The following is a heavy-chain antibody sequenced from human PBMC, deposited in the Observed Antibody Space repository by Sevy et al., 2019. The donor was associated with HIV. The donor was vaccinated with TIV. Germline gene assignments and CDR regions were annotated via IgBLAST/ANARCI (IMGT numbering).Heavy chain of an antibody. CDR2: IRSKAYGGTT. Sequence: GGSLRLSCTASEFTFGDYARSWFRQAPGKGLEWVGFIRSKAYGGTTEYAASVKGRFTISRDDSKSIAYLQMNSLKTEDTAVYYCTRGHYDSSGYYGAFDIWGQGTMVTVSS. CDR3: TRGHYDSSGYYGAFDI. V-gene: IGHV3-49*03. D-gene: IGHD3-22*01. J-gene: IGHJ3*02. CDR1: EFTFGDYA.